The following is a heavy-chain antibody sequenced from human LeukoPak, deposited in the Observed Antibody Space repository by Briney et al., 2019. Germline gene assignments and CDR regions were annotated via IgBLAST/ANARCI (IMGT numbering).Heavy chain of an antibody. Sequence: SQTLSLTCTVSGGSISSGGYYWSWIRQHPGKGLEWIGYIYYSGSTYYNPSLKSRVTISVDTSKNQFSLKLSSVTAADTAVYYCARGFDILTAYYPVDAFDIWGQGTMVTVSS. J-gene: IGHJ3*02. V-gene: IGHV4-31*03. D-gene: IGHD3-9*01. CDR1: GGSISSGGYY. CDR2: IYYSGST. CDR3: ARGFDILTAYYPVDAFDI.